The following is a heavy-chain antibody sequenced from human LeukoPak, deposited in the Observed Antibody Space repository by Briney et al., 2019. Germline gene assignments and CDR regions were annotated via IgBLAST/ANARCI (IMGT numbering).Heavy chain of an antibody. J-gene: IGHJ4*02. V-gene: IGHV1-2*02. D-gene: IGHD4-17*01. Sequence: ASVKVSCKDSGYTFTGYYMHWVRQAPGQGLEWMGWINPNSGGTNYAQKFQGRVTMTRDTSISTAYMELSRLRSDDTAVYYCARDDYGDYEPFDYWGQGTLVTVSS. CDR3: ARDDYGDYEPFDY. CDR2: INPNSGGT. CDR1: GYTFTGYY.